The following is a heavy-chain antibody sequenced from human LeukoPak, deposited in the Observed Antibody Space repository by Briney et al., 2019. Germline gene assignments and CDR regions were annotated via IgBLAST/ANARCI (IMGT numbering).Heavy chain of an antibody. D-gene: IGHD4-17*01. J-gene: IGHJ6*02. V-gene: IGHV4-59*08. CDR1: GGSISSYY. CDR2: IYYSGST. CDR3: ASTVTSYYYYGMDV. Sequence: SETLSLTCTVSGGSISSYYWSWIRQPPGKGLEGIGYIYYSGSTNYNPSLKSRVTISVDTSKNQFSLKLSSVTAADTAVYYCASTVTSYYYYGMDVWGQGTTVTVSS.